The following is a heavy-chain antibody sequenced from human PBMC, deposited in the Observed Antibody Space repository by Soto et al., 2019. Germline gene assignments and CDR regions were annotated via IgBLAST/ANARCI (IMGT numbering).Heavy chain of an antibody. Sequence: ASVKVSCKAIGYSFTSHYMHWVRQAPGQGLEWMGTIFPGGVNIENAQKFEGRVTITTDETTNTAYMELNSLTSEDTAVYYCARDSHAFDIWGQGTMVTV. CDR1: GYSFTSHY. CDR2: IFPGGVNI. J-gene: IGHJ3*02. CDR3: ARDSHAFDI. V-gene: IGHV1-46*01.